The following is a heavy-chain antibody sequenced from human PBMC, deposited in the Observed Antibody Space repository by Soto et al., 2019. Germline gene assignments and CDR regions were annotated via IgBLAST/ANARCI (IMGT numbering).Heavy chain of an antibody. CDR2: IYYSGST. J-gene: IGHJ4*02. Sequence: SETLSLPCAVYGGSISSYYWSWIRQPPGKGLEWIGNIYYSGSTNYNPSRKSRVTMSVDMSKNQVSLKLSSVTAADTAVYYCTRVGGYYGDYPNFDYWGQGALVTVSS. D-gene: IGHD4-17*01. CDR1: GGSISSYY. CDR3: TRVGGYYGDYPNFDY. V-gene: IGHV4-59*01.